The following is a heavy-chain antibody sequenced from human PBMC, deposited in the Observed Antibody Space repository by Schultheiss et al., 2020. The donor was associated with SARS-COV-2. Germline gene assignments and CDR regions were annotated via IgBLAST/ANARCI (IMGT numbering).Heavy chain of an antibody. V-gene: IGHV3-48*04. CDR1: GFTFSSYS. CDR3: ARDRDIAAAATPFDP. CDR2: ISSSGSTI. D-gene: IGHD6-13*01. Sequence: GGSLRLSCAASGFTFSSYSMNWVRQAPGKGLEWVSYISSSGSTIYYADSVKGRFTISRDNAKNSLYLQMNSLRAEDTAVYYCARDRDIAAAATPFDPWGQGTLVTVSS. J-gene: IGHJ5*02.